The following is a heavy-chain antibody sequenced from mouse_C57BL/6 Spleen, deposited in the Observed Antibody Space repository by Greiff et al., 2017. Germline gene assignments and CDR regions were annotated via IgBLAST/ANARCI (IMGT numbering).Heavy chain of an antibody. CDR3: ESGRYDTAAWFAY. CDR2: IYPRSGNT. D-gene: IGHD2-12*01. J-gene: IGHJ3*01. CDR1: GYTFTSYG. Sequence: QVQLMESGAELARPGASVKLSCKASGYTFTSYGISWVKQRTGQGLEWIAEIYPRSGNTYYTEKLKGRATLTADKSSSTAYMELRRLTSEDSAIYVCESGRYDTAAWFAYWGQGTLVTVSA. V-gene: IGHV1-81*01.